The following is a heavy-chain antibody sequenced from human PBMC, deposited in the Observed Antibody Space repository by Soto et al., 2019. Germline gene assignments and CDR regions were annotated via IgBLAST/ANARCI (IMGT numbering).Heavy chain of an antibody. CDR3: TRVLGYTFEPGKTRYYAMDV. J-gene: IGHJ6*02. CDR2: LIPVFGSP. V-gene: IGHV1-69*01. D-gene: IGHD5-18*01. Sequence: QVQLVQSGAEVKKPGSSVTVSCKTSGGTFSKDAINWVRQPPGQGLEWRGLLIPVFGSPIYAQKFQGRIRITADESTSTAFMDLSSLRSEDTAVYYCTRVLGYTFEPGKTRYYAMDVWGQGTTVSVSS. CDR1: GGTFSKDA.